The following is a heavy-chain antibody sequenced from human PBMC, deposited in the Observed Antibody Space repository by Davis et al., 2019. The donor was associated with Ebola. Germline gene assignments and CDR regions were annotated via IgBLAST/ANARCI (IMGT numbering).Heavy chain of an antibody. J-gene: IGHJ6*04. CDR3: ARVRYCGGDCSKNYYYGMDV. CDR2: INPSGGIT. CDR1: GYTFTSYY. Sequence: ASVKVSCKASGYTFTSYYMHWVRQAPGQGLEWMGIINPSGGITSYAQKFQGRVTMTRDTSISTAYMELSRLRSDDTAVYSCARVRYCGGDCSKNYYYGMDVWGKGTTVTVSS. D-gene: IGHD2-21*02. V-gene: IGHV1-46*01.